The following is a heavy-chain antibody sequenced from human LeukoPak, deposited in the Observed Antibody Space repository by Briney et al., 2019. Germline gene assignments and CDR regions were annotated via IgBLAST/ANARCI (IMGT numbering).Heavy chain of an antibody. CDR1: GFTFSSYG. D-gene: IGHD3-22*01. Sequence: PGGSLRLSCAASGFTFSSYGIHWVRQAPGKGLEWVAVIWYDGSNKYYADSVKGRFTISRDNSKNTLYLQMNSLRAEDTALYYCARELSPVVKYYFGYWGQGTLVTVSP. CDR3: ARELSPVVKYYFGY. CDR2: IWYDGSNK. J-gene: IGHJ4*02. V-gene: IGHV3-33*01.